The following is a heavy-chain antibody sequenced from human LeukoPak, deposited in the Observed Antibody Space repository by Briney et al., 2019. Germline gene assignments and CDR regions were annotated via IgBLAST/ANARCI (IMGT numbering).Heavy chain of an antibody. CDR3: AGKGAAGADY. Sequence: SETLSLTCAVYGGSFSGYYWSWIRQPPGKGLEWIGEINHSGSTNYNPSLKSRVTISVDTSKNQFSLKLSSVTAADTAVYYCAGKGAAGADYWGHGTLVTVSS. CDR2: INHSGST. D-gene: IGHD6-13*01. J-gene: IGHJ4*01. CDR1: GGSFSGYY. V-gene: IGHV4-34*01.